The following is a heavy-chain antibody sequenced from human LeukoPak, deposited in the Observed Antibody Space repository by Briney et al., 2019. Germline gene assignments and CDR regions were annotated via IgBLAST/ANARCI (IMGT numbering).Heavy chain of an antibody. CDR3: ARGAGYNYPYYFDY. CDR1: GITFSRFW. J-gene: IGHJ4*02. Sequence: GGSLRLSCAASGITFSRFWMSWVRQAPGKGLQWVANINQDGSEKYYVDSVEGRFAISRDNAKNSLYLQMNSLRAEDTAIYYCARGAGYNYPYYFDYWGQGTLVTVSS. V-gene: IGHV3-7*01. CDR2: INQDGSEK. D-gene: IGHD5-24*01.